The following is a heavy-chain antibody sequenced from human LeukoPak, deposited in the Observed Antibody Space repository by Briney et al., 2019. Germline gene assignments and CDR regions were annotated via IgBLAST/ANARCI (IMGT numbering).Heavy chain of an antibody. V-gene: IGHV4-34*01. Sequence: SETLSLTCAVYGGSFSGYYWSWIRQPPGKGLEWIGSIYYSGSTYYNPSLKSRVTISVDTSKNQFSLKLSSVTAADTAVYYCARDGDLGHYWGQGTLVTVSS. J-gene: IGHJ4*02. D-gene: IGHD4-17*01. CDR2: IYYSGST. CDR3: ARDGDLGHY. CDR1: GGSFSGYY.